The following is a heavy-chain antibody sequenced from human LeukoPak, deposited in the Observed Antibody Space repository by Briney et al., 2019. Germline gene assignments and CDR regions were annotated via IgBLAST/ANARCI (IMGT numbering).Heavy chain of an antibody. V-gene: IGHV3-53*01. CDR1: GFTVSSNY. Sequence: GGSLRLSCAASGFTVSSNYMSWVRQAPGKGLEWVSVIYSGGSTYYADSVKGRFTISRDNSKNTLYLQMNSLRAEDTAVYYCARERYSSSWYGDYYYYYGMDVWGQGTTVTVS. J-gene: IGHJ6*02. CDR2: IYSGGST. D-gene: IGHD6-13*01. CDR3: ARERYSSSWYGDYYYYYGMDV.